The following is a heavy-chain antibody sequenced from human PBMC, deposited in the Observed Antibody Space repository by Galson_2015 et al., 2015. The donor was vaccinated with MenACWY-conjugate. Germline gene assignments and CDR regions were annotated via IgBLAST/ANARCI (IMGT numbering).Heavy chain of an antibody. D-gene: IGHD3-22*01. CDR3: ARDPTYFDSSAYYDALEL. CDR2: ISGSGGST. CDR1: GFTFSSYA. Sequence: SLRLSCAASGFTFSSYAMTWVRQAPGKGLEWVSSISGSGGSTYYADSVKGRFTISRDNSKNTLYVQMSSLRAEDTATYYCARDPTYFDSSAYYDALELWGQGTMVTVSS. V-gene: IGHV3-23*01. J-gene: IGHJ3*01.